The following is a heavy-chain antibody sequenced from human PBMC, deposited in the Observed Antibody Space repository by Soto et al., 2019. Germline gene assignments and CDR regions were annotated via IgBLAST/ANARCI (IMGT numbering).Heavy chain of an antibody. CDR3: ARLGGSYAVPHFDY. D-gene: IGHD1-26*01. CDR2: IYYSGTT. V-gene: IGHV4-59*08. J-gene: IGHJ4*02. Sequence: WTWIRQPPGKGLEWMGYIYYSGTTTNYNPSLKSRVTLSEDTAKNQFSLKWSSVTAADTAVYYCARLGGSYAVPHFDYWGQGTLVTVSS.